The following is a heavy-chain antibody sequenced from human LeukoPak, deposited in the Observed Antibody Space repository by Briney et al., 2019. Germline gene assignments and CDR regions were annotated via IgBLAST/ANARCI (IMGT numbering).Heavy chain of an antibody. CDR1: GFTFSSYA. D-gene: IGHD1-20*01. V-gene: IGHV3-23*01. CDR2: ISGTGGTT. Sequence: GGSLRLSCAASGFTFSSYAMNWVRQAPGKGLEWVSAISGTGGTTYYADSVKGRSTISRDNSKNTLYLQMNSLRAEDTAVYYCAKDNPRYNWNGGFDPWGQGTLVTVSS. J-gene: IGHJ5*02. CDR3: AKDNPRYNWNGGFDP.